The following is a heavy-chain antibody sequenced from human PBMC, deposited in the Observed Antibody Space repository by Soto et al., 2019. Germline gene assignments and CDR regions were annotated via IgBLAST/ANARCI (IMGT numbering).Heavy chain of an antibody. D-gene: IGHD6-19*01. CDR1: GGSISSGGYY. CDR2: IYYSGST. Sequence: SETLSLTCTVSGGSISSGGYYWSWIRQHPGKGLEWIGYIYYSGSTYYNPSLKSRVTISVDTSKNQFSLKLSSVTAADTAVYYCARGSLIAVAGTDNWFDPWGQGTLVTVSS. V-gene: IGHV4-31*03. J-gene: IGHJ5*02. CDR3: ARGSLIAVAGTDNWFDP.